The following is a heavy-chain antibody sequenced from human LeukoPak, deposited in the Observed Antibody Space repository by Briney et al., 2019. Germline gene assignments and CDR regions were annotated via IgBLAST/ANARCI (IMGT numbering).Heavy chain of an antibody. J-gene: IGHJ4*02. CDR2: INHSGST. CDR1: GGSISSGGYY. CDR3: ASYGDYGGAHFDY. Sequence: SETLSLTCTVSGGSISSGGYYWSWIRQPPGKGLEWIGEINHSGSTNYNPSLKSRVTISVDTSKNQFSLKLSSVTAADTAVYYCASYGDYGGAHFDYWGQGTLVTVSS. V-gene: IGHV4-39*07. D-gene: IGHD4-17*01.